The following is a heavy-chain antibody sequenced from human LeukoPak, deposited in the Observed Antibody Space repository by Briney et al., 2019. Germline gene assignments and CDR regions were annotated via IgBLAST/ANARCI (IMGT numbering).Heavy chain of an antibody. CDR2: ISGSGGST. V-gene: IGHV3-23*01. J-gene: IGHJ5*02. Sequence: GGSLRLSCAASGFTFSSYAMSWVRQAPGKGLDWVSAISGSGGSTYYAGSVKGRSTISRDNSKNTLYLQMNSLRAEDTAVYYCANLYQSYSNNWFDPWGQGTLVTVSS. CDR1: GFTFSSYA. D-gene: IGHD3-10*01. CDR3: ANLYQSYSNNWFDP.